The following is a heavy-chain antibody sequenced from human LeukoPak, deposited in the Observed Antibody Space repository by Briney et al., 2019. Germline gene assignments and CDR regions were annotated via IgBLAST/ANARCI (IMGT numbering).Heavy chain of an antibody. J-gene: IGHJ4*02. CDR1: EFAFSSYS. V-gene: IGHV3-21*01. CDR2: ITSGSKYI. CDR3: ARDEETVAGLNGFDL. Sequence: PGGSLRLSCAASEFAFSSYSMNWFRQAPGKGLEWVASITSGSKYIFYADSVRGRSTISRDNAENSLFLHMKSLRADDTAVYYCARDEETVAGLNGFDLWGQGTLVTVSS. D-gene: IGHD6-19*01.